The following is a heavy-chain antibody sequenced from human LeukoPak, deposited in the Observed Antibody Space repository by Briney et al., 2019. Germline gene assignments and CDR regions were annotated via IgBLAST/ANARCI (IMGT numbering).Heavy chain of an antibody. CDR3: ARHLATVTTTDY. V-gene: IGHV4-39*01. J-gene: IGHJ4*02. CDR1: GGSISSSSYY. CDR2: IYYGGST. D-gene: IGHD4-17*01. Sequence: SETLSLTCTVSGGSISSSSYYWGWIRQPPGKGLEWIGRIYYGGSTYYTPSLKSRVTISVDTSKNQFSLKLSSVTAADTAVYYCARHLATVTTTDYWGQGTLVTVSS.